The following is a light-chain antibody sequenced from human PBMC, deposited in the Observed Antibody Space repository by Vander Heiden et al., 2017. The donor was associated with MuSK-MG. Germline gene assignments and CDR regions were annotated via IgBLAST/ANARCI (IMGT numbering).Light chain of an antibody. CDR1: QDISNY. Sequence: DIQMTQSPSSLSASVGDRVTITCQASQDISNYLNWYQQKPGKAPKLLIYDASNLETGVPSKFSGSGSGTDFTFTTSSLQPEDIATYYCQQYDNIPLTFGGGTKVEIK. J-gene: IGKJ4*01. V-gene: IGKV1-33*01. CDR3: QQYDNIPLT. CDR2: DAS.